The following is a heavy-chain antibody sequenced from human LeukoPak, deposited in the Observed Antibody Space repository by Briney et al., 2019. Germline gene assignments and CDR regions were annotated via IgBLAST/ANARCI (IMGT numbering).Heavy chain of an antibody. D-gene: IGHD2-2*01. CDR3: ASRSGEVVPAAGAY. CDR1: GYTFTGYY. Sequence: ASVKVSCKASGYTFTGYYMHWVRQAPGQGIEWMGRINPNSGGTNYAQQFQGRVTITRDTSISTAYMELSRLISDDAAVYYCASRSGEVVPAAGAYWGQGTLVTVSS. CDR2: INPNSGGT. V-gene: IGHV1-2*06. J-gene: IGHJ4*02.